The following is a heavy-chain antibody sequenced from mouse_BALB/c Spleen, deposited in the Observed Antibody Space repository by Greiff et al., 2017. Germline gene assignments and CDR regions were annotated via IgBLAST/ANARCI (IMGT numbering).Heavy chain of an antibody. D-gene: IGHD2-2*01. CDR1: GFTFSDFY. CDR2: SRNKANDYTT. J-gene: IGHJ3*01. CDR3: ARDGGGYDVFAY. Sequence: EVLLVESGGGLVQPGGSLRLSCATSGFTFSDFYMEWVRQPPGKRLEWIAASRNKANDYTTEYSASVKGLFIVSRDTSQSILYLQMNALRAEDTAIYYCARDGGGYDVFAYWGQGTLVTVSA. V-gene: IGHV7-1*02.